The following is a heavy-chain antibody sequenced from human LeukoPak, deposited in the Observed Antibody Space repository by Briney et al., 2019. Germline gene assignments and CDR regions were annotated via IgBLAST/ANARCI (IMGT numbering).Heavy chain of an antibody. Sequence: PSETLSPTCAAYGGSFSGYYWSWIRQPPGKGLEWIGEINHIGSTNYNPSLKSRLSISVDTSKNQFSLKLSSVTAAGTAVYYCAANMGMGSRWGQGTLVTVSS. CDR1: GGSFSGYY. CDR3: AANMGMGSR. J-gene: IGHJ4*02. V-gene: IGHV4-34*01. D-gene: IGHD7-27*01. CDR2: INHIGST.